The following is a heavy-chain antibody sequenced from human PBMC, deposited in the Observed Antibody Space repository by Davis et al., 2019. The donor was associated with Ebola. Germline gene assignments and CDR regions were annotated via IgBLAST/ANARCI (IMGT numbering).Heavy chain of an antibody. CDR1: GFTVSNNY. D-gene: IGHD6-13*01. CDR2: IYSGGRT. Sequence: GESLKISCAASGFTVSNNYMSWVRQAPGKGLEWVSVIYSGGRTYYADSVKGRFTISRDNSKNMLYLDMNSLRVEDTALYYCVTYSGSWYLLYYWGQGTLVTVSS. CDR3: VTYSGSWYLLYY. J-gene: IGHJ4*02. V-gene: IGHV3-66*02.